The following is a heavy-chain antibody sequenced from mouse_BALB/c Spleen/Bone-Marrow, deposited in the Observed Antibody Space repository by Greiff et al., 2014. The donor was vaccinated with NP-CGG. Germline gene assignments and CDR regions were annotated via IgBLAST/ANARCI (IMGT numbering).Heavy chain of an antibody. J-gene: IGHJ4*01. CDR3: TRNWDDAMDY. CDR1: GFTFSGYW. V-gene: IGHV6-6*02. CDR2: IRLISNNYAP. Sequence: EVMLVESGGGLVQPGGSMKLSCVASGFTFSGYWMNWVRQSPEKGLEWIAEIRLISNNYAPNYAESVKGRFTISRDDSKSSVYLQMNNLRAEDAGIYYCTRNWDDAMDYWGQGTSVTVSS. D-gene: IGHD4-1*01.